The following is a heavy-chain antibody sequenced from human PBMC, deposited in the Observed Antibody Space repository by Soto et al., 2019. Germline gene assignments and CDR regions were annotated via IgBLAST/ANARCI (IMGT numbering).Heavy chain of an antibody. D-gene: IGHD1-26*01. J-gene: IGHJ4*02. CDR2: IYHSGST. Sequence: QVQLQESGPGLVKPSGTLSLTCAVSGGSISSSNWWSWVRQPPGKGLEWIGEIYHSGSTNYNPSLKSRVTISVDKSKNQFSLKPSSVTAADTAVYYCVCAWGSGSYSPLDYWVQGTLVTVSS. CDR3: VCAWGSGSYSPLDY. V-gene: IGHV4-4*02. CDR1: GGSISSSNW.